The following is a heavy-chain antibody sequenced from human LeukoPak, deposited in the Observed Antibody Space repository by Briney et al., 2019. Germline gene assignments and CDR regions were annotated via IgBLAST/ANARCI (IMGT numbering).Heavy chain of an antibody. CDR2: IHHDGRI. CDR1: GGSIDSTNW. Sequence: SETLSLTCDVSGGSIDSTNWWNWVRQPPGKGLEWIGEIHHDGRINYNPFLKSRVTLSVDKSKNQFSLRLNSVTAADTAMYYCARSHDHLWGNYPDYWGQGTLVTVSS. D-gene: IGHD3-16*02. CDR3: ARSHDHLWGNYPDY. J-gene: IGHJ4*02. V-gene: IGHV4/OR15-8*01.